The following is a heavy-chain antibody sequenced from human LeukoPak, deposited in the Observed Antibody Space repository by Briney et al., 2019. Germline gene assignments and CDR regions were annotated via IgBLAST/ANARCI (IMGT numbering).Heavy chain of an antibody. Sequence: PGRSLRLSWAASGFTFSSYSMNWVRQAPGKGLEWVSSISSSSSYTYYADSVKGRFTTSRDNAKNSLYLQMTSLRAEDTAVYYCARGYSGNLFFDYWGQGTLVTVSS. J-gene: IGHJ4*02. D-gene: IGHD1-26*01. CDR2: ISSSSSYT. V-gene: IGHV3-21*01. CDR3: ARGYSGNLFFDY. CDR1: GFTFSSYS.